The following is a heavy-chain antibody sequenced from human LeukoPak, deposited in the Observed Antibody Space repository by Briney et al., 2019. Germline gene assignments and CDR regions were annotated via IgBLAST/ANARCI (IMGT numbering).Heavy chain of an antibody. Sequence: SETLSLTCSVSGGSISSSSNYWGWIRQPPGKRLEWIGSFYYSGSTYSHPTPKSRVTISVDTSKNQFSLKLSSVTAADTAVYYCARDSLASSGWYLFDYWGQGTLVTVSS. CDR3: ARDSLASSGWYLFDY. CDR1: GGSISSSSNY. D-gene: IGHD6-19*01. J-gene: IGHJ4*02. CDR2: FYYSGST. V-gene: IGHV4-39*07.